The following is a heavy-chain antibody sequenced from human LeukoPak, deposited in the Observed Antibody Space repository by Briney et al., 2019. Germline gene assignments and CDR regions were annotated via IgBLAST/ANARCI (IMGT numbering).Heavy chain of an antibody. D-gene: IGHD3-16*01. V-gene: IGHV3-30*18. CDR1: GFTFSSYG. CDR2: ISYDGSNK. J-gene: IGHJ3*02. CDR3: AKLWGSEERLDAFDI. Sequence: GGSLRLSCAASGFTFSSYGMHWVRQAPGKGLEWVAFISYDGSNKYSAVSVRGRFTIFRDNSKNTLYLQMNSLRAEDTAVYYCAKLWGSEERLDAFDIWGQGTMVTVSS.